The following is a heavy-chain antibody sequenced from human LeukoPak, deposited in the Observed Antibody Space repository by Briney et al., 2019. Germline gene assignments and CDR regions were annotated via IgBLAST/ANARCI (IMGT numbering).Heavy chain of an antibody. CDR2: IYSGGST. J-gene: IGHJ5*02. D-gene: IGHD3-9*01. V-gene: IGHV3-66*01. CDR3: ARECALTNWFDP. CDR1: GFTVSSNY. Sequence: GGSLRLSCAASGFTVSSNYMSWVRQAPGKGLEWVSVIYSGGSTYYADSVKGRFTISRDNSKNTLYLQMNSLRAEDTAVYYCARECALTNWFDPWGQGTLVTVSS.